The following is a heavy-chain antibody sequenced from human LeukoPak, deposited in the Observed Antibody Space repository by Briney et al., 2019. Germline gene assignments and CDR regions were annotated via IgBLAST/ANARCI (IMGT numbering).Heavy chain of an antibody. CDR3: ARSVGGDSSGYPPSF. CDR2: IYYSGST. Sequence: SETLSLTCTVSGGSISSYYWSWIRQPPGKGLEWIGYIYYSGSTNYNPSLKSRVTISVDTSKNQFSLKLSSVTAADTAVYYCARSVGGDSSGYPPSFWGQGTLVTVSS. J-gene: IGHJ4*02. D-gene: IGHD3-22*01. V-gene: IGHV4-59*01. CDR1: GGSISSYY.